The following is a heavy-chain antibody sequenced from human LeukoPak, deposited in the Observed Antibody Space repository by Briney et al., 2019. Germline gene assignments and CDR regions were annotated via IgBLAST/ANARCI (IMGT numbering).Heavy chain of an antibody. CDR3: ARLEAGYWYFDL. V-gene: IGHV4-59*08. J-gene: IGHJ2*01. Sequence: PSETLSLTCTVSGGSISSYYWSWIRQPPGKGLEWIGYIYYSGSTNYNPSLKSRVTISVDTSKNQFSLKLSSVTVADTAVYYCARLEAGYWYFDLWGRGTLVTVSS. D-gene: IGHD6-6*01. CDR2: IYYSGST. CDR1: GGSISSYY.